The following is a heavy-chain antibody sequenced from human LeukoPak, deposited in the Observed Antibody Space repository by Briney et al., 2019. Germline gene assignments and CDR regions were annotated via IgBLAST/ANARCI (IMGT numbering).Heavy chain of an antibody. J-gene: IGHJ1*01. V-gene: IGHV3-74*01. CDR3: ARAPSEIGGYYPEYFRH. Sequence: GGPLRLSCAASRFTFSSYWMHWVRHAPGKGLVWVSRIKSDGSTRYADSVKGRFTVSRDNAKNTVSLQMNSLRAEDTGVYYCARAPSEIGGYYPEYFRHWGQGTLVIVSS. D-gene: IGHD3-22*01. CDR2: IKSDGST. CDR1: RFTFSSYW.